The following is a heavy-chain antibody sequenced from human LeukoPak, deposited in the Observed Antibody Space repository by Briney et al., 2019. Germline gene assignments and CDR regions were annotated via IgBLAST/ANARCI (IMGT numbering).Heavy chain of an antibody. V-gene: IGHV3-23*01. CDR3: AKGPTRRYSSSWYTPDGYFQH. J-gene: IGHJ1*01. D-gene: IGHD6-13*01. CDR2: ISGSGGST. CDR1: GFTFSSYA. Sequence: GGSLRLSCAASGFTFSSYAMSWVRQAPGKGLEWVSAISGSGGSTYYADSVKGRFTISRDNSKNTLYLQMNSLRAEDTAVYYCAKGPTRRYSSSWYTPDGYFQHWGQGTPVTVSS.